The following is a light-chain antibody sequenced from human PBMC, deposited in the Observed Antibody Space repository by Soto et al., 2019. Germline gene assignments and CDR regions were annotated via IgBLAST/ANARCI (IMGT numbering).Light chain of an antibody. CDR3: AAWDDSLNGPL. V-gene: IGLV1-44*01. Sequence: QSVLTQPPSASGTPGQRVTISCSGAASNIGTNTVNWYQQLPGAAPNHLIYYNDLRPSGGVTYRFSGSKSGTSASLAISGLRSEDEADYYWAAWDDSLNGPLFGGGTKLTVL. CDR1: ASNIGTNT. CDR2: YND. J-gene: IGLJ2*01.